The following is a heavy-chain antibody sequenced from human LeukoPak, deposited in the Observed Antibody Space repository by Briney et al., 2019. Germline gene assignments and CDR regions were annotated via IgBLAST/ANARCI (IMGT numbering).Heavy chain of an antibody. J-gene: IGHJ4*02. D-gene: IGHD3-22*01. CDR1: GFTFSSYA. V-gene: IGHV3-23*01. CDR3: AKDYYDSSGYPLNFVDY. CDR2: ISGSGGST. Sequence: QAGGSLRLSCAASGFTFSSYAMSWVRQAPGKGLEWVSAISGSGGSTYYADSVKGRFTISRDNSKNTLYLQMNSLRAEDTAVYYCAKDYYDSSGYPLNFVDYWGQGTLVTVSS.